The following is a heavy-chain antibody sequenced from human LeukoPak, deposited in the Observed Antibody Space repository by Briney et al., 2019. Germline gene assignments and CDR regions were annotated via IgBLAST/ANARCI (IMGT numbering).Heavy chain of an antibody. CDR3: ARGSPIQLPRITVGYYYGMDV. Sequence: GASVKVSCKASGGTFSSYAISWVRQAPGQGLEWMGRIIPIFGIANYAQKFQGRVTITADKSTSTAYMELSSLRSEDTAVYYCARGSPIQLPRITVGYYYGMDVWGKGTTVTVSS. J-gene: IGHJ6*04. D-gene: IGHD2-2*01. CDR2: IIPIFGIA. V-gene: IGHV1-69*04. CDR1: GGTFSSYA.